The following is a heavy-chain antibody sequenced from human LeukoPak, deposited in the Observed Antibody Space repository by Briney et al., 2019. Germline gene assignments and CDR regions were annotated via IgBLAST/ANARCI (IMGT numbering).Heavy chain of an antibody. CDR2: ISSSSSTI. CDR3: ARTYYDVWSGYYSHEGNPFDY. J-gene: IGHJ4*02. Sequence: GESLKISCAASGFTFSSYSMNWVRQAPGKGLEWVSDISSSSSTIYYADSVKGRFTISRDNAKNSLYLEMNSLRAEDTAVYYCARTYYDVWSGYYSHEGNPFDYWGQGTLVTVSS. CDR1: GFTFSSYS. D-gene: IGHD3-3*01. V-gene: IGHV3-48*01.